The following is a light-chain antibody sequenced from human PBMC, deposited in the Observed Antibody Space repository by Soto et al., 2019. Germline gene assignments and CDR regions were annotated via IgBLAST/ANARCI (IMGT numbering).Light chain of an antibody. J-gene: IGLJ1*01. Sequence: HSVLTQPPSASGTPGQRVTISCSGSSSNIGSNTGNWYQQLPGTAPKLLIYSNTQRPSGVPDRFSGSKSGTSASLAISGLQSEDEADYYCAAWDDSLNGHVFGAGTKVTV. CDR3: AAWDDSLNGHV. CDR2: SNT. CDR1: SSNIGSNT. V-gene: IGLV1-44*01.